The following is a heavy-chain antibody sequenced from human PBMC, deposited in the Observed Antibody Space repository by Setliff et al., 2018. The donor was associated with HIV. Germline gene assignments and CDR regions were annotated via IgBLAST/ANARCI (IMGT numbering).Heavy chain of an antibody. CDR2: IGPNHGDT. V-gene: IGHV1-2*02. CDR3: ARQLSNSLDF. D-gene: IGHD7-27*01. Sequence: GASVKVSCKASGYTFTDYFIYWVRQAPGQGLEWMGWIGPNHGDTRLTETFRGRVTMTRDTSLNTAYVELSGLRSDDTAVYFCARQLSNSLDFWGQGTLVTV. CDR1: GYTFTDYF. J-gene: IGHJ4*02.